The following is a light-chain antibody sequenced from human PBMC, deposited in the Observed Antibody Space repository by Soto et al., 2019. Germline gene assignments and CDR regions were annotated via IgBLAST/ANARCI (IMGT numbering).Light chain of an antibody. Sequence: EIVLTQSPGTLSLSPGERATTSCRSSQSVSSSYVAWYQQKPGQAPRLLIDGASSRATGIPDRFSGSGSGTDCTLTISRLEPEDFAVYYCQQYGSSPKTFGQGTKVDIK. J-gene: IGKJ1*01. CDR3: QQYGSSPKT. V-gene: IGKV3-20*01. CDR2: GAS. CDR1: QSVSSSY.